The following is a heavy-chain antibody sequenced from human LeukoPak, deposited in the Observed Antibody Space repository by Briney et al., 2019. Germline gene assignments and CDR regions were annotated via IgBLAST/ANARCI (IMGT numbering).Heavy chain of an antibody. J-gene: IGHJ5*02. CDR1: GFTVSSNY. CDR2: IYSGGST. Sequence: GGSLRLSCAASGFTVSSNYMSWVRQAPGKGLEWVSVIYSGGSTYYADSVKGRFTISRDNSKNTLYLQMNSLRAEDTAVYYCTNYYDSSGYYSGIAWGQGTLVTVSS. V-gene: IGHV3-66*01. CDR3: TNYYDSSGYYSGIA. D-gene: IGHD3-22*01.